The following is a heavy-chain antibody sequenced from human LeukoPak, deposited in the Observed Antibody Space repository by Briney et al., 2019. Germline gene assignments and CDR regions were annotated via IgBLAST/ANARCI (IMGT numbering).Heavy chain of an antibody. CDR3: ARGRELLSAFDI. D-gene: IGHD1-26*01. CDR1: GGTFSSYA. Sequence: SVKVSCKASGGTFSSYAISWVRQAPGQGLERMGGIIPIFGTANYAQKFQGRVTITADESTSTAYMELSSLRSEDTAVYYCARGRELLSAFDIWGQGTMVTVSS. J-gene: IGHJ3*02. V-gene: IGHV1-69*13. CDR2: IIPIFGTA.